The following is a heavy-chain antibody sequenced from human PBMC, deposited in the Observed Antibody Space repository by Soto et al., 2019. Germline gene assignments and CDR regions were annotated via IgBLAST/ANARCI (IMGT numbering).Heavy chain of an antibody. J-gene: IGHJ5*02. CDR1: GGSFSYYA. Sequence: QVQLVQSGAEVRRTGSSVKVSCKASGGSFSYYAINWVRQGTGQGLEWMGGIIPLFATTNYTQNFRGRITITADESTMTVYMELSSLRSEDTAVYFCARSGEAYYDVLTGYYKGSWFDPWGRGTLVTVSS. CDR2: IIPLFATT. D-gene: IGHD3-9*01. V-gene: IGHV1-69*01. CDR3: ARSGEAYYDVLTGYYKGSWFDP.